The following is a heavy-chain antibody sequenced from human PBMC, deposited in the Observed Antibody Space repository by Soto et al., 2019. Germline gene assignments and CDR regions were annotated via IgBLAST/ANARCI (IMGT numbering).Heavy chain of an antibody. V-gene: IGHV3-21*01. Sequence: EVQLVESGGGLVKPGGSLRLSCAASGFTFSSYSMNWVRQAPGKGLEWVSSISSSSSYIYYADSVKGRFTISRDNAKNSLYLQRNSLRAEDTAVYYCASRTTVTTYYYYYGMDVWGQGTTVTVSS. CDR2: ISSSSSYI. CDR3: ASRTTVTTYYYYYGMDV. CDR1: GFTFSSYS. J-gene: IGHJ6*02. D-gene: IGHD4-4*01.